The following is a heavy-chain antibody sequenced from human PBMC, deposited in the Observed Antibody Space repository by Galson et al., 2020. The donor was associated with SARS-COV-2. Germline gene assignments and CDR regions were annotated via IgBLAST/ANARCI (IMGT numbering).Heavy chain of an antibody. CDR2: ISIDGTNR. J-gene: IGHJ4*02. V-gene: IGHV3-74*01. D-gene: IGHD1-26*01. Sequence: GGSLRLSCAASGFTFTDYWMHWVRQTPGEGLVWVSRISIDGTNRLYADSVKGRFTVSRDNAKNTLYLQLNALTAEDTAVYYCALSRYSGSYSDWGQGTLVTVSS. CDR1: GFTFTDYW. CDR3: ALSRYSGSYSD.